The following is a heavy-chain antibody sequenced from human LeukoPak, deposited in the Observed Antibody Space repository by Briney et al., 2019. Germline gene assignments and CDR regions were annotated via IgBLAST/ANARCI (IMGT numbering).Heavy chain of an antibody. CDR1: GFTFSTYD. CDR2: IGTIGDT. J-gene: IGHJ6*03. Sequence: NPGGSLRLSCAASGFTFSTYDMHWVRQVSGKGLEWVSSIGTIGDTFYPGSVKGRFTISRENAKNSLYLQMNGLRAGDTAVYYCARATVIGNAPVPGYMDVWGKETTVTVSS. D-gene: IGHD2-21*01. CDR3: ARATVIGNAPVPGYMDV. V-gene: IGHV3-13*01.